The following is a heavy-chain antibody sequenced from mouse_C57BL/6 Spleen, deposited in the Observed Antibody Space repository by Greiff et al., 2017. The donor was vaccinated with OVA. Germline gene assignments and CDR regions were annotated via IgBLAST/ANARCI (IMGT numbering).Heavy chain of an antibody. CDR1: GYAFSSYW. V-gene: IGHV1-80*01. CDR2: IYPGDGDT. J-gene: IGHJ4*01. D-gene: IGHD3-2*02. Sequence: QVQLQQSGAELVKPGASVKISCKASGYAFSSYWMNWVKQRPGKGLEWIGQIYPGDGDTNYNGKFKGKATLTAEKSSSTAYMQLSSLTSEDSAVYFCARGDSSGYEAMDYWGQGTSVTVSS. CDR3: ARGDSSGYEAMDY.